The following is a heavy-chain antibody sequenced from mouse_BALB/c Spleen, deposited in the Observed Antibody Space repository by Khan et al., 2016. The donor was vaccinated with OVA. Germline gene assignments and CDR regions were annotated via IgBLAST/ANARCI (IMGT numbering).Heavy chain of an antibody. CDR2: INTHSGEP. CDR3: ARGGDACYRSGGGALEY. D-gene: IGHD2-12*01. J-gene: IGHJ4*01. Sequence: QVQLQQSGPDLKKPGETVRISCKASGYTFTTAGIQWVQKMPGKGLKWIGWINTHSGEPKYAEDFKGRFAFSLDIAVNTAYLQITNLKNEDTATYFYARGGDACYRSGGGALEYWGQGTTVTVSS. V-gene: IGHV9-4*02. CDR1: GYTFTTAG.